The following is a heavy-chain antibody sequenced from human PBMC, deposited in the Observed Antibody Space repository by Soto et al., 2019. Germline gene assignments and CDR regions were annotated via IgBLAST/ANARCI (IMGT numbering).Heavy chain of an antibody. Sequence: PGGSLRLSCAASGFTFSSYGMHWVRQAPGKGLEWVAVIWYDGSNKYYADSVKGRFTISRDNSKNTLYLQMNSLRAEDTAVYYCARGGDSSGYYSGYYYYGMDVWGQGTTVTVSS. CDR1: GFTFSSYG. D-gene: IGHD3-22*01. CDR2: IWYDGSNK. V-gene: IGHV3-33*01. J-gene: IGHJ6*02. CDR3: ARGGDSSGYYSGYYYYGMDV.